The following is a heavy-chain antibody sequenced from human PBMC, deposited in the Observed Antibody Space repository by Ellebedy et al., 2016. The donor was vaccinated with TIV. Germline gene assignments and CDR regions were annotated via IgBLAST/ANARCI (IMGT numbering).Heavy chain of an antibody. J-gene: IGHJ4*02. CDR1: GFTFSGYY. D-gene: IGHD4-17*01. CDR2: INHSGST. V-gene: IGHV4-34*01. Sequence: GSLRLSXAASGFTFSGYYWSWIRQPPGKGLEWIGEINHSGSTNYNPSLKSRVTISVDTSRNQFSLKLSSVTAADTAVYYCARGDYGDYAFHYWGQGTLVTVSS. CDR3: ARGDYGDYAFHY.